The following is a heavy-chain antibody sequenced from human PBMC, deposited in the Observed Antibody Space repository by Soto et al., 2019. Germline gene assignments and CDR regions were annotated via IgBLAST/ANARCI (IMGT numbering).Heavy chain of an antibody. V-gene: IGHV3-33*01. J-gene: IGHJ4*02. D-gene: IGHD5-12*01. CDR1: GFTFSSYG. CDR3: ARDGGYSGYVPDY. CDR2: IWYDGSNK. Sequence: QVQLVESGGGVVQPGRSLRLSCAASGFTFSSYGMHWVRQAPGKGLEWVAVIWYDGSNKYYADSVKGRFTISRDNSKNTLYQQMNSLRAEDTAVYYCARDGGYSGYVPDYWGQGTLVTVSS.